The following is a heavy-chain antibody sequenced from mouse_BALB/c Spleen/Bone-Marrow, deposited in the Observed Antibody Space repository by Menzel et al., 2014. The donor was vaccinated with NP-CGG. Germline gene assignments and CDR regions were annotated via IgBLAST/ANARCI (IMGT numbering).Heavy chain of an antibody. V-gene: IGHV1S29*02. CDR3: ARELGGAY. D-gene: IGHD4-1*01. CDR2: TYPYNGGTGGT. Sequence: DVQLQESGPELVKPGASVKISCKASGYTFTDYNMHWVKQSHGKSLEWIGYTYPYNGGTGGTGYNQKFKSKAILTVGKSSSTAYMELRSLTSEDSAVYYCARELGGAYWGQGTLVTVSA. J-gene: IGHJ3*01. CDR1: GYTFTDYN.